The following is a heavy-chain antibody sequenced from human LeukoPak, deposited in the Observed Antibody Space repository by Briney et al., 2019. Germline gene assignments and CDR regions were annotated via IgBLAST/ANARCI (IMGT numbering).Heavy chain of an antibody. CDR1: GGSISSGGYS. Sequence: SETLSLTCTVSGGSISSGGYSWSWIRQPPGKGLEWIGYIYHSGSTYYNPSLKSRVTISVDRSKNQFSLKLSSVTAADTAVYYCARGVGLRAPYYYYGMDVWGQGTTVTVSS. CDR3: ARGVGLRAPYYYYGMDV. D-gene: IGHD5-18*01. CDR2: IYHSGST. V-gene: IGHV4-30-2*01. J-gene: IGHJ6*02.